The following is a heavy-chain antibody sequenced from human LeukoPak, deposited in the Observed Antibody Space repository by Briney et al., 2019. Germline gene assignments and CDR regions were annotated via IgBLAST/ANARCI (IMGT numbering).Heavy chain of an antibody. CDR3: AGEIVGASQFI. V-gene: IGHV3-11*01. Sequence: GGSLRLSCAASGFTFSDYYMSWIRQAPGKGLEWVSYTSGSGSTIYYADSVKGRFTISRDNAKNSLYLQMNSLRAEDTAVYYCAGEIVGASQFIWGQGTMVTVSS. CDR1: GFTFSDYY. CDR2: TSGSGSTI. D-gene: IGHD1-26*01. J-gene: IGHJ3*02.